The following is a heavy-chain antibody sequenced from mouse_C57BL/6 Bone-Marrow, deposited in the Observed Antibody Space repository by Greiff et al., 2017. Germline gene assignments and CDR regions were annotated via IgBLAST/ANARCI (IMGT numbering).Heavy chain of an antibody. D-gene: IGHD2-2*01. CDR1: GYTFTSHW. CDR3: YDGYAMDY. J-gene: IGHJ4*01. Sequence: VKLVESGPELVRPGASVKISCKAPGYTFTSHWMQWVRQRPGQGLAWIGELFPGSGSTYYNEKFKGKATLTVDTSSSTAYMQLSSLTSEDSAAYYGYDGYAMDYWGQGTSVSVSS. V-gene: IGHV1-56*01. CDR2: LFPGSGST.